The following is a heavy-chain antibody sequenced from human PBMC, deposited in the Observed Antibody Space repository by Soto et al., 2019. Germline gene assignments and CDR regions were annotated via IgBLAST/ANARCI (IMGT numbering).Heavy chain of an antibody. CDR2: ISAYNGNT. CDR1: GYTFTSYG. V-gene: IGHV1-18*01. Sequence: QVQLVQSGAEVKKPGASVKVSCKASGYTFTSYGISWVRQAPGQGLEWMGWISAYNGNTNYAQKLQGRVTMTTDTSTSTAYMELRSLRSDAAAVYYCARDSVRFLYDFWSRTPEAPFDYWGQGTLVTVSS. CDR3: ARDSVRFLYDFWSRTPEAPFDY. J-gene: IGHJ4*02. D-gene: IGHD3-3*01.